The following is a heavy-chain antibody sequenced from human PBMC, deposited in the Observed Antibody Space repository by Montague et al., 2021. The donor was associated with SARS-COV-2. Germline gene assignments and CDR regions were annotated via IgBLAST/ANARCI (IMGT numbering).Heavy chain of an antibody. CDR1: GFTFSNYW. V-gene: IGHV3-7*01. D-gene: IGHD3-10*01. Sequence: SLRLSCAASGFTFSNYWMNWARQAPGKGLEWVASIKPDGSGQNYVDSVKGRFTISRDNAEKSLYLQMNSLRVDGTAVYYCARSLFSSGSFWGQGTLVTVSS. CDR2: IKPDGSGQ. J-gene: IGHJ4*02. CDR3: ARSLFSSGSF.